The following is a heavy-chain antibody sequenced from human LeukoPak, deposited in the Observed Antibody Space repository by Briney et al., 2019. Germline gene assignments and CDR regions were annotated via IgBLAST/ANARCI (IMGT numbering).Heavy chain of an antibody. D-gene: IGHD3-22*01. Sequence: GGTLRLSCAASGFTFSSYGMSWVRQAPGKGLEWVSAISGGGGSTYYADSVKGRFTFSRDNSKNTVYLQMNSLRAEDTAVYYCARDLARVVVSALDVWGKGTTVTVSS. CDR3: ARDLARVVVSALDV. J-gene: IGHJ6*04. V-gene: IGHV3-23*01. CDR2: ISGGGGST. CDR1: GFTFSSYG.